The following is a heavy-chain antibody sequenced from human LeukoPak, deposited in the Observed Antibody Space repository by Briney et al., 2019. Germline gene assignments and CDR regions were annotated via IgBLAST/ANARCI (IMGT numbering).Heavy chain of an antibody. CDR3: AKRCGDCSGWYSVDY. J-gene: IGHJ4*02. CDR2: ISYDGNIK. D-gene: IGHD6-19*01. V-gene: IGHV3-30*18. Sequence: PRRSLRLSCAASGFTFSSFGIHWVRQAPGKGLEWVAVISYDGNIKYYADSVKGRFTISRDNSKNTLYLQMNSLRAEDTAVYYCAKRCGDCSGWYSVDYWGQGTLVTVSS. CDR1: GFTFSSFG.